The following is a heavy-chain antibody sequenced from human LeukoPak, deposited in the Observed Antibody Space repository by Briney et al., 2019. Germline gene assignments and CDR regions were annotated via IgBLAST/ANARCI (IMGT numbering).Heavy chain of an antibody. CDR3: ARGGGFYYGSGSPSGNWFDP. CDR2: ISSSSSYI. V-gene: IGHV3-21*01. CDR1: GFTFSSYS. J-gene: IGHJ5*02. Sequence: GGSLRLSCAASGFTFSSYSMNWVRQAPGKGLEWVSSISSSSSYIYYADSVKGRFTISRDNAKTSLYLQMNSLRAEDMAVYYCARGGGFYYGSGSPSGNWFDPWGQGTLVTVSS. D-gene: IGHD3-10*01.